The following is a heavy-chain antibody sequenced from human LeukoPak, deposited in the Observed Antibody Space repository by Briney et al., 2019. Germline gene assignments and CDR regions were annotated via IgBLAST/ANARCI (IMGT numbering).Heavy chain of an antibody. CDR2: IYYSGTT. J-gene: IGHJ4*02. Sequence: SETLSLTCTVSRGSISSYYWSWFRQPPGKGLEWIGYIYYSGTTNYNPSLKSRVTISVDTSKNQFSLKLTPVTAADTAVYYCARGGWSLDYWGQGTLVTVSS. CDR1: RGSISSYY. CDR3: ARGGWSLDY. V-gene: IGHV4-59*01. D-gene: IGHD1-26*01.